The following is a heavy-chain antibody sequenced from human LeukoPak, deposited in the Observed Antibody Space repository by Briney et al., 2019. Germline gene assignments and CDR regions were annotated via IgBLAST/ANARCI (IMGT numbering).Heavy chain of an antibody. CDR1: GGTFSSYA. CDR2: IIPIFGTA. CDR3: ARGGGTSCYWECAFDI. J-gene: IGHJ3*02. V-gene: IGHV1-69*13. D-gene: IGHD2-2*01. Sequence: SVKVCCKASGGTFSSYAISWVRQAPGQGLEWMGGIIPIFGTANYTQTFQGRVTITADESTSTAYMELSSLRSEDTAVYYCARGGGTSCYWECAFDIWGQGTMVTVSS.